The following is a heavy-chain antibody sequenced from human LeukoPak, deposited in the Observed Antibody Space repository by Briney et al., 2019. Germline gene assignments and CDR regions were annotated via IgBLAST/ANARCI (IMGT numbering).Heavy chain of an antibody. CDR1: GFTFSDYY. D-gene: IGHD3-10*01. CDR2: ISSSGSTI. V-gene: IGHV3-11*01. J-gene: IGHJ4*02. Sequence: PGGSLRLSCAASGFTFSDYYMSWIRQAPGKGLERVSYISSSGSTIYYADSVKGRFTISRDNAKNSLYLQMNSLRAEDTAVYYCASGNYYGSGSYYGVGAYFDYWGQGTLVTVSS. CDR3: ASGNYYGSGSYYGVGAYFDY.